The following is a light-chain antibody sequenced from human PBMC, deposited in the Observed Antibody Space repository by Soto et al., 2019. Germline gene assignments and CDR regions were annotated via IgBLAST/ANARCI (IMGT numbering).Light chain of an antibody. CDR1: SSDVGNYNY. CDR3: SSYISSFSHV. CDR2: EVG. Sequence: QSALTQPASVSGSPGQSITISCTGTSSDVGNYNYVSWYQQHPGKAPKLMIFEVGDRPSGVSNRFSGSKSGNTASLTISGLQAEDEADYYCSSYISSFSHVFGTGTKVTVL. J-gene: IGLJ1*01. V-gene: IGLV2-14*01.